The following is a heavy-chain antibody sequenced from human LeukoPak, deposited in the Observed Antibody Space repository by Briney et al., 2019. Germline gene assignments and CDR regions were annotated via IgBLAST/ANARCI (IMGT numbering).Heavy chain of an antibody. V-gene: IGHV4-34*01. D-gene: IGHD6-13*01. CDR2: INHSGST. CDR3: ARQSGIAAAGDAFDI. CDR1: GGSFSGYY. J-gene: IGHJ3*02. Sequence: SSETLSLTCVVYGGSFSGYYWSWIRQPPGKGLEWIGEINHSGSTNYNPSLKSRVTISVDTSKNQFSLKLSSVTAADTAVYYCARQSGIAAAGDAFDIWGQGTMVTVSS.